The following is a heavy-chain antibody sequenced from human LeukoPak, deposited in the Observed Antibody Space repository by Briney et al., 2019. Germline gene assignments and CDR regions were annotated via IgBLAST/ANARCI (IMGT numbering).Heavy chain of an antibody. J-gene: IGHJ4*02. D-gene: IGHD3-22*01. CDR3: AKVQNYYDSSGYTDQSDY. CDR2: IRYDGSNK. CDR1: GFTFSSYG. V-gene: IGHV3-30*02. Sequence: PGGSLRLSCAASGFTFSSYGMHWVRQAPGEGLEWVAFIRYDGSNKYYADSVKGRFTISRDNSKNTLYLQMNSLRAEDTAVYYCAKVQNYYDSSGYTDQSDYWGQGTLVTVSS.